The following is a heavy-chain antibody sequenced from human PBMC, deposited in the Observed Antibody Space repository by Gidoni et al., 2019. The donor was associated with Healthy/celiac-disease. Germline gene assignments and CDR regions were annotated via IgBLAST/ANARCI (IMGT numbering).Heavy chain of an antibody. Sequence: EVQLVESGGGLVQPGGSLRLSCAASGFTFSSYDMHWVRQATGKGLEWVSAIGTAGDTYYPGSVKGRFTISRENAKNSLYLQMNSLRAGDTAVYYCARGNFAEAFDIWGQGTMVTVSS. J-gene: IGHJ3*02. V-gene: IGHV3-13*01. CDR2: IGTAGDT. CDR3: ARGNFAEAFDI. CDR1: GFTFSSYD.